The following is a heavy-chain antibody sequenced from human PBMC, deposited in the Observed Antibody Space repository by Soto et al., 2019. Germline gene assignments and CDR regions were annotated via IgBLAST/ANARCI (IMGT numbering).Heavy chain of an antibody. CDR1: GGTFSSYT. J-gene: IGHJ4*02. CDR3: ARDGYYYDSSGYYFDY. Sequence: QVQLVQSGAEVKKPGSSVKVSCKASGGTFSSYTISWVRQAPGQGLEWMGRIIPILGIANYAQKFQGRVTITADKSTSTAYMELSSLRSEDTAVYYCARDGYYYDSSGYYFDYWGQGTLVTVSS. CDR2: IIPILGIA. V-gene: IGHV1-69*08. D-gene: IGHD3-22*01.